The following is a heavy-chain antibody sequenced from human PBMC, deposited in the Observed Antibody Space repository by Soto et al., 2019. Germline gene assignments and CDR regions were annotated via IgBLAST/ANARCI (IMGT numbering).Heavy chain of an antibody. V-gene: IGHV4-31*03. D-gene: IGHD3-10*01. Sequence: QVQLQESGPGLVKPSQTLSLTCSVSGGSISRGGYYWSWIRQHPGKGLEWIGYLYYTGSTSHNPSPKSRLNLSVDTSKNQFSLKLSSVTAADTAVYYCASFRGWPTYSFAYWGQGTLVTVSS. CDR1: GGSISRGGYY. CDR3: ASFRGWPTYSFAY. J-gene: IGHJ4*02. CDR2: LYYTGST.